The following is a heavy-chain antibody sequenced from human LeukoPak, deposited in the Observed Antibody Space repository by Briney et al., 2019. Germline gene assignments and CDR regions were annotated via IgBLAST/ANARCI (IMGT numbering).Heavy chain of an antibody. CDR2: ISGSGIST. CDR1: GFTFSSYA. Sequence: QPGGSLRLSCAASGFTFSSYAMSWVRQTPGKGLEWVSSISGSGISTYYSDSVKGRFTISRDNSKNTVYLQMNSLRAEDTAVYYCAKGDNDILTGYYNSFDYWGQGTLVTVSS. J-gene: IGHJ4*02. V-gene: IGHV3-23*01. D-gene: IGHD3-9*01. CDR3: AKGDNDILTGYYNSFDY.